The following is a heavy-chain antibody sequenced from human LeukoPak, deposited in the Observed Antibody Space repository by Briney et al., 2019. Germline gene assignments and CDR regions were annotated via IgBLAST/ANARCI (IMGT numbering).Heavy chain of an antibody. D-gene: IGHD2-15*01. CDR3: ARGSLRYCSGGSCSPDMDV. CDR2: ISSDGRYK. CDR1: GFTFSGNT. V-gene: IGHV3-30*04. Sequence: WGSLRLSCAASGFTFSGNTMHWVRQAPGKGLEWVAFISSDGRYKSHADSVKGRCTISRDNSKNTLYLQMNSLRPEDTAVYYCARGSLRYCSGGSCSPDMDVWGKGTTVTVSS. J-gene: IGHJ6*03.